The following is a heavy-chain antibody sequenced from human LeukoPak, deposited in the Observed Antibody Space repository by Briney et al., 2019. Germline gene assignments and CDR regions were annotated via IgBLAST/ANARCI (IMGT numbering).Heavy chain of an antibody. CDR1: GGSISSSSYY. J-gene: IGHJ4*02. CDR2: IYYSGST. V-gene: IGHV4-39*01. D-gene: IGHD6-13*01. CDR3: ARLRSWLY. Sequence: SETLSLTCTVSGGSISSSSYYWGWIRQPPGKGLEWIGSIYYSGSTYYNPSLKSRVTISVDTPKNQFSLKLSSVTAADTAVYYCARLRSWLYWGQGTLVTVSS.